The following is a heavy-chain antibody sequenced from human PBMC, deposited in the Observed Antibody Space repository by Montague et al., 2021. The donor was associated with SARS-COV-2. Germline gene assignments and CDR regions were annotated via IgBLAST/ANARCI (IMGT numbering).Heavy chain of an antibody. Sequence: SETLSLTCVVSGDSITGSDNWRSWVRQPPGKGLEWIGEIYHTGSTNFNPSLTSRVTISIDESKNQFSLKLRSVTAADTTIYYCVANGYYSLDFWGQGTLVTVSS. V-gene: IGHV4-4*02. CDR1: GDSITGSDNW. J-gene: IGHJ4*02. CDR2: IYHTGST. CDR3: VANGYYSLDF. D-gene: IGHD3-22*01.